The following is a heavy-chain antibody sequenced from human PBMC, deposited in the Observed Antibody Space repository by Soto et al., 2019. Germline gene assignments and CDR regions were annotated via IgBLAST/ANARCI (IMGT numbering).Heavy chain of an antibody. V-gene: IGHV3-23*01. D-gene: IGHD2-15*01. CDR1: GFTFSSYA. CDR2: ISGNGADT. Sequence: PGGSLRLSCAASGFTFSSYAMSWVRQAPGKGLEWVSAISGNGADTSYADSVRGRFTISRDNSRDTLYLQMNSLRADDTAVYYCAKDLRLCSGDSCYGQAGHWGQGTLVTVSS. CDR3: AKDLRLCSGDSCYGQAGH. J-gene: IGHJ4*02.